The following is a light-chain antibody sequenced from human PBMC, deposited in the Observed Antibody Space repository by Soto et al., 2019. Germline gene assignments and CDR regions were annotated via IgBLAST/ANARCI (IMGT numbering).Light chain of an antibody. CDR2: VAS. V-gene: IGKV1-39*01. CDR3: QQSATTPWT. CDR1: QSINTY. Sequence: DIQMTQSPSSLSASVGDRVTISCRASQSINTYLNWYQQKPGKAPKVLIYVASRLQPGVPSRFSASGSGTEFTLTISSLQPEDFATYFCQQSATTPWTFGQGTRVEVK. J-gene: IGKJ1*01.